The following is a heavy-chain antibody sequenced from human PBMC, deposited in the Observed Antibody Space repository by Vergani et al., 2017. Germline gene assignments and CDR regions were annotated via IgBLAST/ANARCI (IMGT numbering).Heavy chain of an antibody. J-gene: IGHJ4*02. V-gene: IGHV3-21*01. CDR3: ASATNYYGSGSAVNYFDY. CDR2: ISSSSSYI. CDR1: GFTFSSYS. D-gene: IGHD3-10*01. Sequence: EVQLVESGGGLVKPGGSLRLSCAASGFTFSSYSMNWVRQAPGKGLEWVSSISSSSSYIYYADSVKGRFTISRDNAKNSLYLQMNSLRAEYTAVYYCASATNYYGSGSAVNYFDYWGQGTLVTVSS.